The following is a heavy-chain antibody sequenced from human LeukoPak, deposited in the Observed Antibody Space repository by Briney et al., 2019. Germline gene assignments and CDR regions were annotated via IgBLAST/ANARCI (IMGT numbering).Heavy chain of an antibody. CDR3: ARGKRRYCFDP. CDR2: MNPNSGNT. V-gene: IGHV1-8*02. Sequence: GASVKVSCKASGYTFTNYGISWVRQAPGQGLEWMGWMNPNSGNTGYAQKFQGRVTMTRNTSISTAYMELSSLRSEDTAVYYCARGKRRYCFDPWGQGTLVTVSS. J-gene: IGHJ5*02. CDR1: GYTFTNYG.